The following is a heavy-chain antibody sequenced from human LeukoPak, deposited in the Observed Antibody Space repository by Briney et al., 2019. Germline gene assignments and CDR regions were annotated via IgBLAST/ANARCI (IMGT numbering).Heavy chain of an antibody. J-gene: IGHJ4*02. Sequence: GGSLRLSCTVSGFTVSSNSMSWVRQAPGKGLEWVSFIYSDNTHYSDSVKGRFTISRDNSKNTLYLQMNSLRAEDTAVYYCARGYSPRVALSLGAIHYWGQGTLVTVSS. D-gene: IGHD1-26*01. V-gene: IGHV3-53*01. CDR2: IYSDNT. CDR3: ARGYSPRVALSLGAIHY. CDR1: GFTVSSNS.